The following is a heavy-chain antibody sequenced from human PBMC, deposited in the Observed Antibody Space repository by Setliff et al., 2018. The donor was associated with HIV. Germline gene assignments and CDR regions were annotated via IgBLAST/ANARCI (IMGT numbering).Heavy chain of an antibody. J-gene: IGHJ6*03. CDR1: GYTFSNYD. CDR2: MNPDSRNT. CDR3: ARARTDYYDRRRRSHYYIDV. Sequence: GASVKVSCKPSGYTFSNYDINRVRQAAGQGLEWMGWMNPDSRNTGYAQRFEGRVTLTWDTSISTAYLELNHLKSDDTAVYYCARARTDYYDRRRRSHYYIDVWARGATVTVSS. V-gene: IGHV1-8*02. D-gene: IGHD3-22*01.